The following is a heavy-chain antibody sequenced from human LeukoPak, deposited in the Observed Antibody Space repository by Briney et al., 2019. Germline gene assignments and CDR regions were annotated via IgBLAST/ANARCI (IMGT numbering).Heavy chain of an antibody. V-gene: IGHV1-18*01. CDR1: GYTFINYG. CDR2: ISPYNGKT. J-gene: IGHJ5*02. Sequence: ASVKVSCKASGYTFINYGIGWVRQAPGQGLEWMGWISPYNGKTNYAQKLQGRVTITTDKSTSTAYMDLSSLTFEDTAVYYCGRLLTIGAPSWTRQPCFPCGQGTLVIASS. D-gene: IGHD3/OR15-3a*01. CDR3: GRLLTIGAPSWTRQPCFP.